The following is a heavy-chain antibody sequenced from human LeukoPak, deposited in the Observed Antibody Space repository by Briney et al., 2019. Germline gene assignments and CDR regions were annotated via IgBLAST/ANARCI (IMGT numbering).Heavy chain of an antibody. J-gene: IGHJ3*02. Sequence: GGSLRLSCAASGFTFSSYAMSWVRQAPGKGLEWVSAISGNGDSTYYVDSVKGRLTISRDNSKNTLYLQMNSLRAEDTAVYYCALYCSGGSCYSMGGAFDIWGQGTMVTVSS. D-gene: IGHD2-15*01. V-gene: IGHV3-23*01. CDR2: ISGNGDST. CDR1: GFTFSSYA. CDR3: ALYCSGGSCYSMGGAFDI.